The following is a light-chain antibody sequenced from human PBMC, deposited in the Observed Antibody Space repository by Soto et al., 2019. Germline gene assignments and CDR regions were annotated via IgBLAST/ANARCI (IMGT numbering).Light chain of an antibody. CDR2: GAS. Sequence: IVLTQSPGTLSLSRGERATLSCRASQSVTSSHLAWYQQKPGQAPRLLIYGASSRATGIPDRFSGSGSGTDFTLTISRLEPEDFAVYYCQQYGSSPLTFGGGTKVDIK. J-gene: IGKJ4*01. CDR1: QSVTSSH. CDR3: QQYGSSPLT. V-gene: IGKV3-20*01.